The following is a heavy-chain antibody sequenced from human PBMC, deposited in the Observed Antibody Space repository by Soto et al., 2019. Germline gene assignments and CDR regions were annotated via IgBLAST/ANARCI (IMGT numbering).Heavy chain of an antibody. CDR2: IIPMFGTA. J-gene: IGHJ4*02. CDR3: ASGIQLWLRRINNGYSG. Sequence: QVQLVQSGAEVKKPESSVKVSCKAPGGTFSTYAISWVRQAPGQGLEWMGGIIPMFGTANYAQRFQDRVTXTXXESTYTVYMELSSLRSEDTAVYFCASGIQLWLRRINNGYSGWGQGTLVTVSS. CDR1: GGTFSTYA. V-gene: IGHV1-69*05. D-gene: IGHD5-18*01.